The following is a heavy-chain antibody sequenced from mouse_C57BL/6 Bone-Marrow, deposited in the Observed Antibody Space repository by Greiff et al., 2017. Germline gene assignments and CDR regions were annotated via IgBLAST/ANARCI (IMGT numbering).Heavy chain of an antibody. CDR1: GTTFPASG. Sequence: PGAGFVSLGPSLRLSCRPSGTTFPASGRTWVKRGPGGGLEWIGGIDPNRGDTKENERFKSKATLTVDKPSSTAYMQLSSRTSEDSAVYYCAALRPMGAMDDWGQGTSVTVSS. D-gene: IGHD1-2*01. CDR2: IDPNRGDT. CDR3: AALRPMGAMDD. J-gene: IGHJ4*01. V-gene: IGHV1-72*01.